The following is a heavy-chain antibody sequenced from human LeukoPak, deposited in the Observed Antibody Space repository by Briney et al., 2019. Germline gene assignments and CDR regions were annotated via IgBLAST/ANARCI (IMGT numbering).Heavy chain of an antibody. V-gene: IGHV3-30-3*02. CDR2: ISYDGSNK. J-gene: IGHJ3*01. CDR1: GFTFSSYA. D-gene: IGHD3-10*01. CDR3: AKYFYGSGSYYAFDV. Sequence: GGSLRLSCAASGFTFSSYAMHWVRQAPGKGLEWVAVISYDGSNKYYADSVKGRFTISRDNSKNTLYLQMSGLRAEDTAVYYCAKYFYGSGSYYAFDVWGQGTLVTVS.